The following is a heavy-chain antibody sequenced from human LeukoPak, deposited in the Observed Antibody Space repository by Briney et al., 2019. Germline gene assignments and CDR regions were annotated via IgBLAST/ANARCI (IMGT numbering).Heavy chain of an antibody. Sequence: GGSLRLSCATSGSIFTTYGIHWVRQAPGKGLEWVAVIPYDGSNEFYTDSVKGRFTMSRDNSKNTLYLQMNSLRSDDTAVYYCARDPQRWQQLPHYWYFDLWGRGTLVIVSS. D-gene: IGHD5-24*01. CDR3: ARDPQRWQQLPHYWYFDL. CDR1: GSIFTTYG. V-gene: IGHV3-30*03. CDR2: IPYDGSNE. J-gene: IGHJ2*01.